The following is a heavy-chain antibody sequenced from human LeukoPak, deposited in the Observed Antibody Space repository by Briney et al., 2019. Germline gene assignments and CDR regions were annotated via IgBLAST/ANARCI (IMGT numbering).Heavy chain of an antibody. J-gene: IGHJ4*02. CDR2: ISGDGGST. Sequence: GGSLRLSCAASGFTFDDYAMHWVRQAPGKGLEWVSLISGDGGSTYYADSVKGRFTISRDNSKSSLYLQMNSLRTEDTALYYCAKGGWELLSGYFDYWGQGTPVTVSS. V-gene: IGHV3-43*02. CDR3: AKGGWELLSGYFDY. D-gene: IGHD1-26*01. CDR1: GFTFDDYA.